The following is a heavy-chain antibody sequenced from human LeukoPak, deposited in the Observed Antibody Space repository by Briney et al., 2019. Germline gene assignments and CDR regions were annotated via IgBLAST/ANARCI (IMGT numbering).Heavy chain of an antibody. CDR2: IKQDGSEK. Sequence: GGSLRLSCAASGFTFGSYWMSWVRQAPGKGLEWVANIKQDGSEKYYVDSVKGRFSISRDNAKNSLYLQMNSLRADDTAVYYCARWGPDYWGQGTLVTVSS. V-gene: IGHV3-7*01. J-gene: IGHJ4*02. CDR3: ARWGPDY. D-gene: IGHD3-16*01. CDR1: GFTFGSYW.